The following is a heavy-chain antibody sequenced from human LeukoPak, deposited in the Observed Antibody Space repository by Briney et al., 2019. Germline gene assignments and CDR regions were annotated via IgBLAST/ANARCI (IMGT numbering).Heavy chain of an antibody. Sequence: PSETLSLTCTVSGGSISSSSYYWGWIRQPPGKGLEWIGSIYYSGSTYYNPSLKSRVTISVDTSKNQFSLKLSSVTAADTAVYYCARDSRNHMAESSFFDYWGQGTLVTVSS. J-gene: IGHJ4*02. CDR2: IYYSGST. V-gene: IGHV4-39*07. CDR3: ARDSRNHMAESSFFDY. D-gene: IGHD1-14*01. CDR1: GGSISSSSYY.